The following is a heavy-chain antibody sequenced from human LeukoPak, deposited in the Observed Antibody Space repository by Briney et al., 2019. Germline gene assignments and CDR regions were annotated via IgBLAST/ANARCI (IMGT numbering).Heavy chain of an antibody. CDR2: IFYGGNT. Sequence: SETLSLTCSVSGDSISGSFFYWGWIRQPPGKGLEWIGSIFYGGNTSYNPSLKSRVTISVDTSKNQFSLKVDSVTAADTAVSYCARHRSYYFDYWGQGILVTVSS. J-gene: IGHJ4*02. CDR3: ARHRSYYFDY. CDR1: GDSISGSFFY. V-gene: IGHV4-39*01. D-gene: IGHD3-10*01.